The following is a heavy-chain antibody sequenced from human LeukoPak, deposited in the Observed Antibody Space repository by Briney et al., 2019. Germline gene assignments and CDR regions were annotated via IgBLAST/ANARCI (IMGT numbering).Heavy chain of an antibody. J-gene: IGHJ4*02. CDR1: GFAFSTYG. CDR2: ISYDGRNK. Sequence: AGGSLRLSCAASGFAFSTYGMHWVRQAPGKGLEWVAVISYDGRNKYYTDSVKDRFIISRDNSKNTLNLQMNSLRVEDTALYYCVKDKQALLWFGELLDYWGQGTLVTVSS. CDR3: VKDKQALLWFGELLDY. V-gene: IGHV3-30*18. D-gene: IGHD3-10*01.